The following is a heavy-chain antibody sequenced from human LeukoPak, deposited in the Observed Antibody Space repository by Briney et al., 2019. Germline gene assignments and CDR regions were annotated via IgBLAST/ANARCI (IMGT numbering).Heavy chain of an antibody. V-gene: IGHV3-74*01. CDR3: ALPLRDGDFYFDY. CDR2: INRDGRST. J-gene: IGHJ4*02. CDR1: GFNLMNYA. D-gene: IGHD4-17*01. Sequence: GGSLRLSCVVSGFNLMNYAMHWVRQAPGKGLVWVSRINRDGRSTNYADSVKGRFTISRDNAKNTVFLQMNSLRAEDTAVYYCALPLRDGDFYFDYWGQGALVTVSS.